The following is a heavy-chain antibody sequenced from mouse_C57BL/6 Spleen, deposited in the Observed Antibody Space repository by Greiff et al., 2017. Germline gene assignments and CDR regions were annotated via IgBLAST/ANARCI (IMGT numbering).Heavy chain of an antibody. D-gene: IGHD2-5*01. Sequence: EVQGVESGGGLVKPGGSLKLSCAASGFTFSSYAMSWVRQTPEKRLEWVATISDGGSYTYYPDNVKGRFTISRDNAKNNLYLQMSHLRSDDTAMYYCARGSNYFYYFDYWGQGTTLTVSS. CDR1: GFTFSSYA. CDR2: ISDGGSYT. CDR3: ARGSNYFYYFDY. V-gene: IGHV5-4*01. J-gene: IGHJ2*01.